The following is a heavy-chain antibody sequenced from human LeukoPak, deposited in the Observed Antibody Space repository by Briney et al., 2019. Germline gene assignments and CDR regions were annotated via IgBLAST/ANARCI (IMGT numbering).Heavy chain of an antibody. CDR3: ARGLPNGSSPDY. CDR1: GGSFSGYY. CDR2: INHSGST. J-gene: IGHJ4*02. Sequence: SETLSLTCAVYGGSFSGYYWSWIRQPPGKGLEWIGEINHSGSTNYNPSLKSRVTISVDTSKNQFSLKLSSVTAADTAVYYCARGLPNGSSPDYWGQGTLVTVSS. V-gene: IGHV4-34*01. D-gene: IGHD6-13*01.